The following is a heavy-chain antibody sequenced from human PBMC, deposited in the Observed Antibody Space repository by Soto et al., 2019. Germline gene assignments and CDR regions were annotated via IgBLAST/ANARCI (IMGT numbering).Heavy chain of an antibody. CDR2: ISYDGSNK. CDR1: GFTFSSYA. CDR3: AGEEWEQQLY. Sequence: QVQLVESGGGVVQPGRSLRLSCAASGFTFSSYAMHWVRQAPGKGLEWVAVISYDGSNKYYADSVKGRFTISRDNSKNTLYLQMNSLRAEDTAVYYCAGEEWEQQLYWGQGTLVTVSS. V-gene: IGHV3-30-3*01. D-gene: IGHD1-26*01. J-gene: IGHJ4*02.